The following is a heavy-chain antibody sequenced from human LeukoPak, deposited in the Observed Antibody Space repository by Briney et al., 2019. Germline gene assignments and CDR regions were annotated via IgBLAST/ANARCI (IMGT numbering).Heavy chain of an antibody. Sequence: PWGSLRLSCAASGFTFSNYWMSWVRQAPGQGLGWVASIKQDEGERYYVDSVKGRFTISSDNAKNSLYLQVDSLSAEDTAVYYCARQSTAAYSMNFNYWGQGTLVTVSS. CDR3: ARQSTAAYSMNFNY. V-gene: IGHV3-7*01. D-gene: IGHD6-6*01. CDR1: GFTFSNYW. J-gene: IGHJ4*02. CDR2: IKQDEGER.